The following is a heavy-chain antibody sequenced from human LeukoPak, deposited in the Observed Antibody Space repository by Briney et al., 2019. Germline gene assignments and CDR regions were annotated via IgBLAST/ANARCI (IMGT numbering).Heavy chain of an antibody. CDR2: IIPIFGTA. D-gene: IGHD1-26*01. J-gene: IGHJ4*02. V-gene: IGHV1-69*01. CDR3: ARDALVGATRHFDY. Sequence: SVKVSCKASGGTLSSYAISWVRQAPGQGLEWMGGIIPIFGTANYAQKFQGRVTITADESTSTAYMELSSLRSEDTAVYYCARDALVGATRHFDYWGQGTLVTVSS. CDR1: GGTLSSYA.